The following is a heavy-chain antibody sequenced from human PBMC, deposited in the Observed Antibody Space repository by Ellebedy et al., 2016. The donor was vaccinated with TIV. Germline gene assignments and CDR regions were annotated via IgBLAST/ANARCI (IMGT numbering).Heavy chain of an antibody. CDR3: AREGVAGMFYFKY. D-gene: IGHD6-19*01. Sequence: AASVKVSCKASGGTFINYAISWVRQVPGHGLEWIGWISPHNGNTTYAQKLQGRVTMTTDTSTSTAYMELRSLRSGDTAVYYCAREGVAGMFYFKYWGQGALVTVSS. V-gene: IGHV1-18*01. J-gene: IGHJ4*02. CDR2: ISPHNGNT. CDR1: GGTFINYA.